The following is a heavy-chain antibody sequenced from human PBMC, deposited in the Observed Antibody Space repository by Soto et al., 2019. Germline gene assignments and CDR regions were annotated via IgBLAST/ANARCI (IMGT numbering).Heavy chain of an antibody. CDR3: ARVRQQLVRPYYYGMDV. Sequence: SETLSLTCAVSGGSISSSHLLSSVRQPPGKGLEWIGEIYHSGSTNYNPSLKSRVTISVDKSKNQFSLKLSSVTAADTAVYYCARVRQQLVRPYYYGMDVWGQGTTVTVSS. D-gene: IGHD6-13*01. CDR1: GGSISSSHL. J-gene: IGHJ6*02. V-gene: IGHV4-4*02. CDR2: IYHSGST.